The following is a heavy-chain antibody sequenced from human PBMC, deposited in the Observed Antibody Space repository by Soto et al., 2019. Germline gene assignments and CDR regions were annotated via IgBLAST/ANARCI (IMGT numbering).Heavy chain of an antibody. CDR3: AHRVLRTVFGLVTTTAIYFDF. CDR1: GFSLTTSGVG. D-gene: IGHD3-3*01. J-gene: IGHJ4*02. Sequence: QITLNESGPTQVKPRQTLTLTCTFSGFSLTTSGVGVGWIRQSPGKAPEGLALIYWDDDKRYSPSLKSTLTITNDTSKNQVVLTMADLDPADTATYYCAHRVLRTVFGLVTTTAIYFDFWGQGTPVAVSS. V-gene: IGHV2-5*02. CDR2: IYWDDDK.